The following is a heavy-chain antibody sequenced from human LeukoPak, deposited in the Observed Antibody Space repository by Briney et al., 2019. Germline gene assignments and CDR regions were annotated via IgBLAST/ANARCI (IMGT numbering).Heavy chain of an antibody. V-gene: IGHV4-59*08. CDR1: GGSISSYY. J-gene: IGHJ6*02. CDR2: IYYSGST. Sequence: XETLSLTCTVSGGSISSYYWSWIRQPPGEGLEWIGYIYYSGSTSYNPSLKSRVTISVDTSKNQFSLKLSSVTAADTAVYYCARQDYYYYYGMDVWGQGTTVTVSS. CDR3: ARQDYYYYYGMDV.